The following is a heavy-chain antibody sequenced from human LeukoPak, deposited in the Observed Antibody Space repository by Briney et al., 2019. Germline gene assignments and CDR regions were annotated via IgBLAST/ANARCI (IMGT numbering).Heavy chain of an antibody. CDR1: GFDFGIHA. V-gene: IGHV3-23*01. CDR2: IGTPDQT. D-gene: IGHD1-26*01. CDR3: AKDYLNRNGIHDAFDV. J-gene: IGHJ3*01. Sequence: PGGSLRLSCGASGFDFGIHAMNWVRQAPGKGLEWVSTIGTPDQTYYADSVKGRFTISRDDSKSTLYLQMSSLRVEDTALYFCAKDYLNRNGIHDAFDVWGQGTMVTVSS.